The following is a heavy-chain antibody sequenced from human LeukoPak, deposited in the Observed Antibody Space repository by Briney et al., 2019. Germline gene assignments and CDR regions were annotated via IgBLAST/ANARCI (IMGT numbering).Heavy chain of an antibody. D-gene: IGHD6-13*01. CDR2: INTNTGNP. V-gene: IGHV7-4-1*02. CDR1: GYTLTNYY. J-gene: IGHJ4*02. CDR3: ARGTGYSSSWWGSYFDY. Sequence: ASVKVSCKAYGYTLTNYYIHWVRQAPGQGLEWMGWINTNTGNPTYAQGFTGRFVFSLDTSVSTAYLQISSLKAEDTAVYYCARGTGYSSSWWGSYFDYWGQGTLVTVSS.